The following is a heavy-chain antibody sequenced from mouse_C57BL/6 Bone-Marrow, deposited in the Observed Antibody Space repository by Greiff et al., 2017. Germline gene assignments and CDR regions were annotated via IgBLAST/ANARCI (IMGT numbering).Heavy chain of an antibody. CDR1: GYAFTNYL. J-gene: IGHJ1*03. CDR3: ERGGYGSTNWYFDV. D-gene: IGHD1-1*01. CDR2: INPGSGGT. Sequence: QVQLQQSGAELVRPGTSVKVSCKASGYAFTNYLIEWVKQRPGQGLEWIGVINPGSGGTNYNEKFKGKATLTADKSSSTAYMQLSSLTSEDSAVYFCERGGYGSTNWYFDVWGTGTTVTVSS. V-gene: IGHV1-54*01.